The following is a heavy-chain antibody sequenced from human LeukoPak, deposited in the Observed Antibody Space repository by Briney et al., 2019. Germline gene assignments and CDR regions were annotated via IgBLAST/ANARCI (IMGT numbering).Heavy chain of an antibody. CDR1: GFTFSSYG. CDR2: IRYDGSNK. Sequence: PGGSLRLSCAASGFTFSSYGMHWVRQAPGKGLEWVAFIRYDGSNKYYADSVKGRFTISRDNPKNTLYLQMNSLRAEDTAVYYCTTDSPYCSSTSCYTDYFDYWGQGTLVTVSS. CDR3: TTDSPYCSSTSCYTDYFDY. V-gene: IGHV3-30*02. J-gene: IGHJ4*02. D-gene: IGHD2-2*02.